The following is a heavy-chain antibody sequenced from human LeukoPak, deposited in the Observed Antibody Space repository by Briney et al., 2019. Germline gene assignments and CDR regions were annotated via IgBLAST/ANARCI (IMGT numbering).Heavy chain of an antibody. V-gene: IGHV4-59*08. Sequence: PSETLSLTCTVSGGSISSYYWSWIRQPPGKGLEWIGYIYYSGSTNYNPSLKSRVTISVDTSKNQFSLKLSSVTAADTAVYYCASTPINCSSTSCYDSLGAPLRDYGMDVWGQGTTVTVSS. CDR1: GGSISSYY. CDR2: IYYSGST. J-gene: IGHJ6*02. D-gene: IGHD2-2*01. CDR3: ASTPINCSSTSCYDSLGAPLRDYGMDV.